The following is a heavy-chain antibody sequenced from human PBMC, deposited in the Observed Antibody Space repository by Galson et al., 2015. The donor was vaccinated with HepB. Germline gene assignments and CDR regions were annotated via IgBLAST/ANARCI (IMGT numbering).Heavy chain of an antibody. J-gene: IGHJ4*02. CDR2: IRSKANSYAT. V-gene: IGHV3-73*01. CDR1: GFTFSGSA. Sequence: SLRLSCAASGFTFSGSAMHWVRQASGKGLEWVGRIRSKANSYATAYAASVKGRFTISRDDSKNTAYLQMNSLKTEDTAVYYCTRAHGGNSEDDYWGQGTLVTVSS. CDR3: TRAHGGNSEDDY. D-gene: IGHD4-23*01.